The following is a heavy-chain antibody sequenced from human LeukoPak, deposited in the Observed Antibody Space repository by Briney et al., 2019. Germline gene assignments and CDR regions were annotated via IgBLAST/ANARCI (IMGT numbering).Heavy chain of an antibody. CDR2: ISAYNGNT. CDR1: GYTFTSYG. CDR3: ARGGYCSGGSCYQTKFDP. Sequence: ASVKVSFKASGYTFTSYGISWVRQAPGQGLEWMGWISAYNGNTNYAQNLQGRVTMTTDTSTSTAYMERRSLRSDDTAVYYCARGGYCSGGSCYQTKFDPWGQGTLVTVSS. V-gene: IGHV1-18*01. J-gene: IGHJ5*02. D-gene: IGHD2-15*01.